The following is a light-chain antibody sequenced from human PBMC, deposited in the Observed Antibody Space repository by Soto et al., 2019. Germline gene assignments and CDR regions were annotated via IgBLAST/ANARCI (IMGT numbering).Light chain of an antibody. Sequence: QSALTQPASVSGSPGQSITISCTGTSSDIGTYNLVSWYQQHPGKAPKLIIYEATKRPSVGSNRFSGSKSGNTASLTISGRQTEDEADYYCCSYAGGSTLVFVGGTKVTVL. V-gene: IGLV2-23*01. CDR2: EAT. CDR3: CSYAGGSTLV. J-gene: IGLJ3*02. CDR1: SSDIGTYNL.